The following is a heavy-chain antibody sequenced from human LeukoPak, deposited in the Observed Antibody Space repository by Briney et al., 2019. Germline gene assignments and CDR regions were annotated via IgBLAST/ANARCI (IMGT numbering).Heavy chain of an antibody. Sequence: GSLRLSCAAAGFTFSSYAISWVRQPPGKGRGWMGEINHSGSTNYNPSLKSRLTISVDTSKNQFSMKLSSVTAADTAVYYCARGGHSSSLYYFDYWGQGTLVTVSS. CDR2: INHSGST. D-gene: IGHD6-6*01. J-gene: IGHJ4*02. V-gene: IGHV4-34*01. CDR1: GFTFSSYA. CDR3: ARGGHSSSLYYFDY.